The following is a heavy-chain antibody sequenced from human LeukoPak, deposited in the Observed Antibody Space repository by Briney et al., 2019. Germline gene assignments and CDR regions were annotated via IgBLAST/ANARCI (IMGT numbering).Heavy chain of an antibody. V-gene: IGHV4-34*01. CDR3: ARARGGWYQVYFDY. J-gene: IGHJ4*02. CDR2: INHSGST. CDR1: GGSFSGYY. Sequence: ASETLSLTCAVYGGSFSGYYWSWIRQPPGKGLEWIGEINHSGSTNYNPSLKSRVTISVDTSKNQFSLKLSSVTAADTAVYYCARARGGWYQVYFDYWGQGTLVTVSS. D-gene: IGHD6-19*01.